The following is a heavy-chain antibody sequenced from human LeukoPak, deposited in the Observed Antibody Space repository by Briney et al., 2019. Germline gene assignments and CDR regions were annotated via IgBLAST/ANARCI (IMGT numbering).Heavy chain of an antibody. V-gene: IGHV3-23*01. CDR1: GFTFSSYA. CDR3: AKVFRNYDFWSGFRFYFEY. Sequence: GGSLRLSCAASGFTFSSYAMSWVRQAPGKGLEWVSAIGGSDGTTYYADSVKGRFTISRDNSKNALYLQMNSLRAEDTAVYYCAKVFRNYDFWSGFRFYFEYWGQGTLVTVSS. D-gene: IGHD3-3*01. J-gene: IGHJ4*02. CDR2: IGGSDGTT.